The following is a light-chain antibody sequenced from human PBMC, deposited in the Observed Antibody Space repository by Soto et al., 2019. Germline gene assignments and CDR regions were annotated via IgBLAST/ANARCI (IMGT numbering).Light chain of an antibody. Sequence: QSALTQPASVSGSPGQSVTISCTGTSSDVGTYNRVSWYQEPPGTAPKLMIYEVNNRPSGVPDRFSGSKSGNTASLTISGLQAEDEADYYCSSYTSSSTLLFGGGTQLTVL. CDR2: EVN. V-gene: IGLV2-18*02. CDR1: SSDVGTYNR. J-gene: IGLJ2*01. CDR3: SSYTSSSTLL.